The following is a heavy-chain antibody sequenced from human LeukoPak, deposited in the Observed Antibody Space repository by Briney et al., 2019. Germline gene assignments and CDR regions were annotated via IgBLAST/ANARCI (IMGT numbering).Heavy chain of an antibody. Sequence: GGSLRLSCAASGFTFTSYAMTWVRQAPGKGLEWVSVISGSGSGTYYADSVKGRFTISRDNAKNSLYMQMNSLRAEDTAVYYCARITTVTPIDYWGQGTLVTVSS. D-gene: IGHD4-11*01. CDR3: ARITTVTPIDY. CDR1: GFTFTSYA. J-gene: IGHJ4*02. V-gene: IGHV3-23*01. CDR2: ISGSGSGT.